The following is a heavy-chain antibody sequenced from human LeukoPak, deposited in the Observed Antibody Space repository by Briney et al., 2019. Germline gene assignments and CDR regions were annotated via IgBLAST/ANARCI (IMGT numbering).Heavy chain of an antibody. J-gene: IGHJ6*02. CDR1: GFTFDDYA. CDR2: ISWNSGSI. V-gene: IGHV3-9*01. Sequence: GGSLRLSCAASGFTFDDYAMHWVRQAPGKGLEWVSGISWNSGSIGYADSVKGRFTISRDNAKNSLYLQMNSLRAEDTALYYCAKDINPYYYYGMDVWGQGTTVTVS. CDR3: AKDINPYYYYGMDV.